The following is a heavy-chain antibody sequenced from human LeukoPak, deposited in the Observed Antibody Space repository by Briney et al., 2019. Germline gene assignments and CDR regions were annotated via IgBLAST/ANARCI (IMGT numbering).Heavy chain of an antibody. CDR2: ISYDGSNK. D-gene: IGHD6-6*01. CDR3: AGLVAAYPLDY. V-gene: IGHV3-30-3*01. CDR1: GFTLSSYA. Sequence: GGSLRLSCAASGFTLSSYAMHWVRQAPGKGLEWVAVISYDGSNKYYADSVKGRFTISRDNSKNTLYLQMNSLRAEDTAVYYCAGLVAAYPLDYWGQGTLVTVSS. J-gene: IGHJ4*02.